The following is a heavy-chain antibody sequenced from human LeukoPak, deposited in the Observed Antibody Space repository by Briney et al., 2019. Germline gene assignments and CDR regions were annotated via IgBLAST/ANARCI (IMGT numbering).Heavy chain of an antibody. CDR2: IDIGDDT. CDR3: VRGGIRVSGIDAFDI. J-gene: IGHJ3*02. CDR1: GFTFRDYD. Sequence: PGGSLRLSCAASGFTFRDYDMHWVRQTPGRGLEWVSAIDIGDDTHYPDSVKGRFTISRENAKNSLYLQMSSLRDGDTAMYYCVRGGIRVSGIDAFDIWGHGTMVTVSS. V-gene: IGHV3-13*01. D-gene: IGHD5/OR15-5a*01.